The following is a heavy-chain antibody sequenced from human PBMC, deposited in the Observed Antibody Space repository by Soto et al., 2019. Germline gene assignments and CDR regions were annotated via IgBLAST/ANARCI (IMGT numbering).Heavy chain of an antibody. Sequence: GASVKVSCKASGYTFFTYDINWVRQAPGQGLEWMGWISTYSGDTKYAQKFQGRVTMTTDTSTTTAYLELRSLRSDDTAVYYCARHHGPTTSENWFDPWGQGTLVTVSS. CDR3: ARHHGPTTSENWFDP. CDR2: ISTYSGDT. V-gene: IGHV1-18*01. D-gene: IGHD5-12*01. CDR1: GYTFFTYD. J-gene: IGHJ5*02.